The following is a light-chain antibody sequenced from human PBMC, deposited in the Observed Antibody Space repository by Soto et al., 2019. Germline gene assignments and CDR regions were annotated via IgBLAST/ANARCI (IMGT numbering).Light chain of an antibody. J-gene: IGKJ1*01. V-gene: IGKV3-20*01. CDR3: QQYGSSPRT. CDR2: GAF. CDR1: QSVDSNY. Sequence: EIVLTHSPGTLSLSPGERATLSCRASQSVDSNYLAWYQQKPGQAPRLLIYGAFRRATGIPDRFSGSGSGTDFTLTTSRLEPEDFAVYYCQQYGSSPRTFGHGTKVEIK.